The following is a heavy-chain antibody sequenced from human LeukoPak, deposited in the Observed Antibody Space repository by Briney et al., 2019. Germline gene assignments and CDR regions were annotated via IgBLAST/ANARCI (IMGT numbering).Heavy chain of an antibody. D-gene: IGHD1-1*01. V-gene: IGHV3-43*02. J-gene: IGHJ3*01. CDR1: GFTFDDYV. Sequence: GSLRLSCTGYGFTFDDYVMHWGRQAPGKGLEWVSLVSGDSTGTYYADSVKGRFTISRYNSKTSLFMDMSGLRSEDTALYYCARQNDPMGGAYTPYNSFDRWGQGTMVTVAS. CDR3: ARQNDPMGGAYTPYNSFDR. CDR2: VSGDSTGT.